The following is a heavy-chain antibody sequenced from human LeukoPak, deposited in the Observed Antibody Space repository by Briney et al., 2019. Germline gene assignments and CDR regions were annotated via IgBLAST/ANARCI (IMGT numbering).Heavy chain of an antibody. CDR2: INPNSGGT. CDR1: GYTFTGYY. CDR3: ARVFIAVAGYGMDV. J-gene: IGHJ6*02. Sequence: ASVKVPCKASGYTFTGYYMHWVRQAPGQGLEWMGWINPNSGGTNYAQKFQGRVTMTRDTSISTAYMELSRLRSDDTAVYYCARVFIAVAGYGMDVWGQGTTVTVSS. D-gene: IGHD6-19*01. V-gene: IGHV1-2*02.